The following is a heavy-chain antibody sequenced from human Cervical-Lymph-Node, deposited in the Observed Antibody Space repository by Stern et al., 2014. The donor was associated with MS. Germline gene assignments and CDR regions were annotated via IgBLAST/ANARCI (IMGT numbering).Heavy chain of an antibody. Sequence: EVHLVESGGGLVQPGGSLRLSCAASGFSFSDFYMDWVRQAPGKGLEWVGRSRNKAKSYTTDYAASVKGRFTISRDDLKNSLYLQMNSLKTEDTAVYYCSRDSSGDYWGPGTLVTVSS. CDR2: SRNKAKSYTT. J-gene: IGHJ4*02. CDR3: SRDSSGDY. V-gene: IGHV3-72*01. CDR1: GFSFSDFY.